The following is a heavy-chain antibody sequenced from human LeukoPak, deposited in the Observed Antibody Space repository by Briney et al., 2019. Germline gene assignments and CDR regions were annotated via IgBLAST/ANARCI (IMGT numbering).Heavy chain of an antibody. D-gene: IGHD3-10*01. V-gene: IGHV1-8*03. J-gene: IGHJ5*02. CDR1: GYTFTSYD. CDR3: ARAPRITMVRGVIYWFDP. Sequence: ASVKVSCKASGYTFTSYDINWVRQATGQGLEWMGWMNPNSGNIGYAQKYQDRVTITRNTSISTAYMELSSLRSEDTAVYDCARAPRITMVRGVIYWFDPWGQGTLVTVSS. CDR2: MNPNSGNI.